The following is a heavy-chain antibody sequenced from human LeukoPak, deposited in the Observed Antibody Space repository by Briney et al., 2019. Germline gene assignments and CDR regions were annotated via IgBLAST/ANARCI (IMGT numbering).Heavy chain of an antibody. D-gene: IGHD4-17*01. J-gene: IGHJ4*02. CDR2: ISYDGSNK. V-gene: IGHV3-30*18. Sequence: PGGSLRLSCAASGSTFSSYGMHWVRQAPGKGLEWVAVISYDGSNKYYADSVKGRFTISRDNSKNTLYLQMNSLRAEDTAVYYCAKGSDYGDIDYWGQGTLVTVSS. CDR3: AKGSDYGDIDY. CDR1: GSTFSSYG.